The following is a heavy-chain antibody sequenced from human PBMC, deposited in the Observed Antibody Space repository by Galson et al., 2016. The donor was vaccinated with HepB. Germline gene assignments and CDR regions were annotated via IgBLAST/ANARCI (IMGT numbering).Heavy chain of an antibody. D-gene: IGHD5-18*01. CDR1: GFIFRRTG. J-gene: IGHJ6*02. V-gene: IGHV3-30*18. CDR2: ISYDGSNK. CDR3: AKDRSYGYFGSGGMDV. Sequence: LRLSCAASGFIFRRTGMHWVRQAPGKGLEWVAVISYDGSNKYYADSVKGRFTISRDNSKNMLYLQMNSLRAEDTAVYYCAKDRSYGYFGSGGMDVWGQGTTVTVSS.